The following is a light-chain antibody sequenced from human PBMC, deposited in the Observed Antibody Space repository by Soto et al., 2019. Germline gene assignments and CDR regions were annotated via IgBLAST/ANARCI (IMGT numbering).Light chain of an antibody. J-gene: IGLJ1*01. Sequence: QSALTQPASVSGSPGQSITISCTGTSSDVGGYNYVSWYQQHPGKAPKVMIYEVSNRPSGVSNRFSGSKSGNTASLTISGLQAEDEADYYCSSYTSSTTYVFATVTKLTVL. CDR3: SSYTSSTTYV. CDR2: EVS. V-gene: IGLV2-14*01. CDR1: SSDVGGYNY.